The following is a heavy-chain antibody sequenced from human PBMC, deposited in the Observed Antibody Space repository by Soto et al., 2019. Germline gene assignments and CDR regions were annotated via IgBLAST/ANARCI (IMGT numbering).Heavy chain of an antibody. Sequence: GSLRVPYAGSALTFRPYAMRWVRQALGKGLEWVSAISGSGGSTYYADSVKGRFTISRDNSNNTLYLQMNSLRAEDTAVYYCAKDSGVYGCGDNGDVHSFPGPRSSDL. D-gene: IGHD2-15*01. J-gene: IGHJ2*01. CDR3: AKDSGVYGCGDNGDVHSFPGPRSSDL. CDR1: ALTFRPYA. CDR2: ISGSGGST. V-gene: IGHV3-23*01.